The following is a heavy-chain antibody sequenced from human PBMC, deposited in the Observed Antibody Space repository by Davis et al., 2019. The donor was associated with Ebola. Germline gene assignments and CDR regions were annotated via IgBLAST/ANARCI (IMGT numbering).Heavy chain of an antibody. V-gene: IGHV3-15*07. CDR3: TTEQGIVGATTVL. D-gene: IGHD1-26*01. J-gene: IGHJ4*02. CDR1: GFTFSNAW. Sequence: GESLKISCVASGFTFSNAWMNWVRQAPGKGLEWVGRIKSKTDGGTTDYAAPVKGRFTISRDDSKNTLYLQMNSLKTEDTAVYYCTTEQGIVGATTVLWGQGTLVTVSS. CDR2: IKSKTDGGTT.